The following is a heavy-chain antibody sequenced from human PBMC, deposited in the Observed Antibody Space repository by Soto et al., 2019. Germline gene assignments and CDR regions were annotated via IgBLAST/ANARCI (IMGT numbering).Heavy chain of an antibody. Sequence: GASVKVSCKASGYTFTSYAMHWVRQAPGQRLEWMGWINAGNGNTKYSQKFQGRVTITRDTSASTAYMELNSLRAEDTAVYYCAKDIVVVPAATDYYYYGMDVWGQGTTVTVSS. V-gene: IGHV1-3*01. CDR2: INAGNGNT. D-gene: IGHD2-2*01. J-gene: IGHJ6*02. CDR3: AKDIVVVPAATDYYYYGMDV. CDR1: GYTFTSYA.